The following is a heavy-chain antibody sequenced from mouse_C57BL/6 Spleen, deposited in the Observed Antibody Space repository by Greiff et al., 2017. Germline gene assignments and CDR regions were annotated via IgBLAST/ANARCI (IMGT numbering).Heavy chain of an antibody. CDR3: ARKVLRDWYFDV. CDR2: ISYSGST. J-gene: IGHJ1*03. D-gene: IGHD2-14*01. V-gene: IGHV3-1*01. CDR1: GYSITSGYD. Sequence: EVKLMESGPGMVKPSQSLSLTCTVTGYSITSGYDWHWIRHFPGNKLELMGYISYSGSTNYNPYLKSRISITHDTSKNHFFLKLNSVTTEDTATYYCARKVLRDWYFDVWGTGTTVTVSS.